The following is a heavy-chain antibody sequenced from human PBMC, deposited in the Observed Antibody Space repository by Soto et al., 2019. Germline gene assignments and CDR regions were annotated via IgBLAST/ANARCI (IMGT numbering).Heavy chain of an antibody. J-gene: IGHJ4*02. CDR3: AGDLGSGYDRGDY. V-gene: IGHV1-69*12. Sequence: QVQLVQSGDEVKKPGSSVKVSCKASGDTFTNHVFNWVRQAPGQGLEWMGGIISLFGTPNYSRRFQGRVMITADESTATSYMELSSLRSDDTAVYYCAGDLGSGYDRGDYWGQGTLVTVSS. CDR2: IISLFGTP. D-gene: IGHD5-12*01. CDR1: GDTFTNHV.